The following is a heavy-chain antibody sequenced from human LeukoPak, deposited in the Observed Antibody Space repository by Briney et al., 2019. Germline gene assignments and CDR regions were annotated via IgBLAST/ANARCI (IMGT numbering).Heavy chain of an antibody. CDR3: AKGSSGSYHFDY. J-gene: IGHJ4*02. V-gene: IGHV3-23*01. CDR2: ISGSGGNR. CDR1: GFTFPSNA. Sequence: GGSLRLSCEASGFTFPSNAMSWVRQAPGKGLEWVSGISGSGGNRYYSESVKGRFTISRDNPKNTLYLQMNSLRAEDKAVYYCAKGSSGSYHFDYWGQGTLVTVSS. D-gene: IGHD1-26*01.